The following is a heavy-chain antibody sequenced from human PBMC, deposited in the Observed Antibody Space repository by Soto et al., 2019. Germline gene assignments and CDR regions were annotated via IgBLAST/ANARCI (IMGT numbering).Heavy chain of an antibody. J-gene: IGHJ4*02. V-gene: IGHV3-21*01. CDR2: ISSSTNYI. CDR1: GFTFSSYS. D-gene: IGHD5-12*01. CDR3: ARDFRDGYYFEY. Sequence: EVQLVESGGGLVKPGGSLRLSCAASGFTFSSYSMNWVRQAPGKGLEWVSSISSSTNYIYYADSVKGRFTISRDNAKNSLYLQMNSLRAEDTAVYYCARDFRDGYYFEYWGQGTLVTVSS.